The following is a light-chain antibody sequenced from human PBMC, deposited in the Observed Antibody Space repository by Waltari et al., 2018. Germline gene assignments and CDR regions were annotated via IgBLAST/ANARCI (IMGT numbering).Light chain of an antibody. CDR2: GAS. CDR1: QTIYSS. J-gene: IGKJ4*01. Sequence: DIIMTQSPATLSLSPGERATLSCRASQTIYSSLAWYQQKPGQAPRLLIYGASTRATDIPARFSGSGSGTEFTLTLSSLQSEDFGTYYCQQYYSWPPLTFGGGTKVEIK. V-gene: IGKV3D-15*01. CDR3: QQYYSWPPLT.